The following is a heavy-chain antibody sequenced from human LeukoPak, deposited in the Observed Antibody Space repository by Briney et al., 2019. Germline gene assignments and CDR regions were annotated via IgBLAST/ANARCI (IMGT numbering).Heavy chain of an antibody. V-gene: IGHV5-51*01. CDR2: IYPGDSET. CDR1: GYLFTRKW. CDR3: ARRVVNNRNWYFDL. Sequence: GESLRISCKGSGYLFTRKWIGWVRQMPGKGLEWMGIIYPGDSETRYSPSLQGQATISADKSINTAYLQWSSLKASDTAMYYCARRVVNNRNWYFDLWGRGTLVTVSS. D-gene: IGHD4-23*01. J-gene: IGHJ2*01.